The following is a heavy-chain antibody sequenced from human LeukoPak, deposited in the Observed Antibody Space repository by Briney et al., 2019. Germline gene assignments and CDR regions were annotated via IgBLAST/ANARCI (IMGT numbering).Heavy chain of an antibody. CDR2: ISGSGGST. V-gene: IGHV3-23*01. D-gene: IGHD3-9*01. Sequence: GRSLRLSCAASGFTFSSYAMSWVRQAPGKGLEWVSAISGSGGSTYYADSVKGRFTISRDNSKNTLYLQMNSLRAEDTAVYYCAKVRGPGLRYFDWLFDYWGQGTLVTVSS. J-gene: IGHJ4*02. CDR1: GFTFSSYA. CDR3: AKVRGPGLRYFDWLFDY.